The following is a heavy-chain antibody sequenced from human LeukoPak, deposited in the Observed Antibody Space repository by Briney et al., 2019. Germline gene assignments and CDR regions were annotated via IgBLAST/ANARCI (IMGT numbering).Heavy chain of an antibody. D-gene: IGHD6-13*01. CDR2: MNPNSGNT. CDR1: GYTFTSYD. V-gene: IGHV1-8*01. Sequence: ASVKVSCKASGYTFTSYDINWVRQATGQGLEWMGWMNPNSGNTGYAQKFQGRVTMTRNTSISTAYMELSSLRSEDTAVYYGARGIAAAGTSDPWGQGTLVTVSS. J-gene: IGHJ5*02. CDR3: ARGIAAAGTSDP.